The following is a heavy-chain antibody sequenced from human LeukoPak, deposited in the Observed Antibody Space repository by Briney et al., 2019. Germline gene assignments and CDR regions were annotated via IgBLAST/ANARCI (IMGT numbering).Heavy chain of an antibody. CDR2: INHSGST. D-gene: IGHD6-19*01. J-gene: IGHJ6*03. CDR3: ARVIAVARFFYYYYMDV. Sequence: SETLSLTCAVYGGSFSGYYWSWIRQPPGKGLEWIGEINHSGSTNYNPSLKSRVTISVETSKNQFSLKLSSVTAADTAVYYCARVIAVARFFYYYYMDVWGKGTTVTVSS. V-gene: IGHV4-34*01. CDR1: GGSFSGYY.